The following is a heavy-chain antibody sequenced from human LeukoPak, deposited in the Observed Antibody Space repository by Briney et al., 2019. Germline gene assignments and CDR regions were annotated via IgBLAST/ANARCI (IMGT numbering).Heavy chain of an antibody. CDR1: GGSISSYY. D-gene: IGHD3-10*01. CDR3: ARGGPYYYGSGSPGVYYYYMDD. V-gene: IGHV4-4*07. J-gene: IGHJ6*03. CDR2: IYTSGST. Sequence: SETLSLTCTVSGGSISSYYWSWIRQPAGKGLEWIGRIYTSGSTNYNPSLKSRVTMSVDTSKNQFSLKLSSVTAADTAVYYCARGGPYYYGSGSPGVYYYYMDDWGKGTTVTVSS.